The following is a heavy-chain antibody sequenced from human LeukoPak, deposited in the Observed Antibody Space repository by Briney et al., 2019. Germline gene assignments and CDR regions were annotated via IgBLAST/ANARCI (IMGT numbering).Heavy chain of an antibody. CDR2: IWYDGSNI. D-gene: IGHD1-26*01. V-gene: IGHV3-33*06. CDR1: GFIFSSYG. Sequence: GGSLRLSCAASGFIFSSYGMHWVRQAPGKGLEWVAVIWYDGSNIYYADSVKGRFTISRDNSKNTLYLQMNSLRAEDTAIYYCAKELSGSRNVWGKGTTVTVSS. CDR3: AKELSGSRNV. J-gene: IGHJ6*04.